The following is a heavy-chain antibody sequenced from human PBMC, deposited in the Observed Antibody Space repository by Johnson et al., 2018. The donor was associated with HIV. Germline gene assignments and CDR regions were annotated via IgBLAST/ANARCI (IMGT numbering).Heavy chain of an antibody. Sequence: VQLVESGGGLVQPGGSLRLSCAASGLTFSNYAMSWVRQGPGKGLEWVSAIGTAGDTYYPGSVKGRFTISRENAKNSLYLQMNSLRAGDTAVYYCAREVGSWYSSSSGAFDIWGQGTMVTVAS. D-gene: IGHD6-6*01. CDR2: IGTAGDT. CDR3: AREVGSWYSSSSGAFDI. J-gene: IGHJ3*02. V-gene: IGHV3-13*01. CDR1: GLTFSNYA.